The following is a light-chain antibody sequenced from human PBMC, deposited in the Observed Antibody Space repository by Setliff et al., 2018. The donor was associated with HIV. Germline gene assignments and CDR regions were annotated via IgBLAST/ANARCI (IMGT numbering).Light chain of an antibody. J-gene: IGLJ1*01. V-gene: IGLV2-14*03. CDR3: ISYTSRITVV. CDR1: SSDVGGYNY. Sequence: QSVLTQPASVSGPPGQSITISCTGTSSDVGGYNYVSWYQQHPGKAPKLMIYDVSNRPSGISNRFSGSKSGKTASLTISGLQAEDEAEYYCISYTSRITVVFGTGTKVTDL. CDR2: DVS.